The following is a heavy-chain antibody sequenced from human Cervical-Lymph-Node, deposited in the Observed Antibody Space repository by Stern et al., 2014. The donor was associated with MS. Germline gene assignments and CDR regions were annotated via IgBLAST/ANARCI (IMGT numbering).Heavy chain of an antibody. CDR1: GYTFTDYY. D-gene: IGHD4-17*01. CDR3: ARTKTVTTYYGMDV. Sequence: QVQLVQSGAEVKKPGASVKVSCEASGYTFTDYYLHWVRQAPGQGLEWMGGINPVHGGTNSARKFQGRVTMTRATAISTAYMELSRLTSDDTAVYYCARTKTVTTYYGMDVWGQGTTVTVSS. CDR2: INPVHGGT. V-gene: IGHV1-2*02. J-gene: IGHJ6*02.